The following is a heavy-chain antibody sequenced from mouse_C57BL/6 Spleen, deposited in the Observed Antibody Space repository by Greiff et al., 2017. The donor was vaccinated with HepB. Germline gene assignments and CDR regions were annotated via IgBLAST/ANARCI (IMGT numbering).Heavy chain of an antibody. Sequence: EVKLVESGGGLVKPGGSLKLSCAASGFTFSDYGMHWVRQAPEKGLEWVAYISSGSSTTYYADKVKGRFTISRDNAKNTLFLQMTSLRSEDTAMYYCARAYYGSSCSFDYWGQGTTLTVSS. CDR1: GFTFSDYG. CDR2: ISSGSSTT. V-gene: IGHV5-17*01. J-gene: IGHJ2*01. D-gene: IGHD1-1*01. CDR3: ARAYYGSSCSFDY.